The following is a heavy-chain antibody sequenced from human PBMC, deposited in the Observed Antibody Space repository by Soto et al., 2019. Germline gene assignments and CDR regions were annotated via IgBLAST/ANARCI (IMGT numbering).Heavy chain of an antibody. D-gene: IGHD6-19*01. Sequence: GGSLRLSCAASGFTFSDYAMSWVRQAPGKGLEWVSVINSDGATYYADSVQGRFSISRDNSKTTLYLQMNSLSVEDTAIYYCASRPRGSVAGTLDSWGRGSLVTVSS. CDR1: GFTFSDYA. J-gene: IGHJ5*01. V-gene: IGHV3-23*01. CDR3: ASRPRGSVAGTLDS. CDR2: INSDGAT.